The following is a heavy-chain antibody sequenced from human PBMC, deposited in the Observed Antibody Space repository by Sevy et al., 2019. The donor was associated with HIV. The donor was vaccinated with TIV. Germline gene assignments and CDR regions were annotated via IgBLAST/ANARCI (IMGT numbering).Heavy chain of an antibody. J-gene: IGHJ3*02. D-gene: IGHD5-12*01. Sequence: ASVKVSCKTTGYIFSDYNKHWVRQAPGPGLEWMALINPNSGVTIYPYNFRGRVSVTRGTSMITAYMDLSGLTSDDTAVYYGVKEYINAPTTLLSFDIWCQGTMVTVSS. CDR2: INPNSGVT. V-gene: IGHV1-2*06. CDR3: VKEYINAPTTLLSFDI. CDR1: GYIFSDYN.